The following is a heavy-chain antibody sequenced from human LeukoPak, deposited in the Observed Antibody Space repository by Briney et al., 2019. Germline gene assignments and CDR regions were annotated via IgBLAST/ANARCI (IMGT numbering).Heavy chain of an antibody. Sequence: GGSLTLSRAASGFTLSNYWMHWVRQAPAKGLEWVSRIYSDGSNTVYAEPVKGRFTISRDNAKNTLFLQMNSLRAEDTAVYYCGRGASWQGNVCEIWGQGTMVTVSS. CDR3: GRGASWQGNVCEI. CDR2: IYSDGSNT. V-gene: IGHV3-74*01. CDR1: GFTLSNYW. D-gene: IGHD3-10*01. J-gene: IGHJ3*02.